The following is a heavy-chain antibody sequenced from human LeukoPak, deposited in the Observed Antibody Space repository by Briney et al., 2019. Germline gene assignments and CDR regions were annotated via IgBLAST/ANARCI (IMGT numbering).Heavy chain of an antibody. D-gene: IGHD3-3*01. Sequence: GRSLRLSCAASGFTFSSYGMHWVRQAPGKGLEWVAVISYDGSNKYYADSVKGRFTISRDNSKNTLYLQMNSLRAEDTAVYYCASQYYDFWYWGQGTLVTVSS. CDR3: ASQYYDFWY. J-gene: IGHJ4*02. V-gene: IGHV3-30*03. CDR2: ISYDGSNK. CDR1: GFTFSSYG.